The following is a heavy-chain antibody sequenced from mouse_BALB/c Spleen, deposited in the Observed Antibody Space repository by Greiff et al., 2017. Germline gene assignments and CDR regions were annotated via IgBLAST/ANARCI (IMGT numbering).Heavy chain of an antibody. D-gene: IGHD1-1*01. CDR3: ARASITTVVAHYAMDY. CDR1: GFSLTGYG. V-gene: IGHV2-6-7*01. Sequence: VQLVESGPGLVAPSQSLSITCTVSGFSLTGYGVNWVRQPPGKGLEWLGMIWGDGSTDYNSALKSRLSISKDNSKSQVFLKMNSLQTDDTARYYCARASITTVVAHYAMDYWGQGTSVTVSS. CDR2: IWGDGST. J-gene: IGHJ4*01.